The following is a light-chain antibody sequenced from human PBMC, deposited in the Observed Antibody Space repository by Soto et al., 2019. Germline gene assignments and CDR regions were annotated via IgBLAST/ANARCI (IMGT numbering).Light chain of an antibody. V-gene: IGKV1-33*01. Sequence: DIQLTQSPSSVSTSVVDRVTITCQASQDISNHLNWYQQKPGKAPNLLIYDASDLETGVPSRFSGGGSGTFLSFTINSLQPEDIATYYCQKHDGVPLFGPGTKVVIK. CDR1: QDISNH. CDR2: DAS. J-gene: IGKJ3*01. CDR3: QKHDGVPL.